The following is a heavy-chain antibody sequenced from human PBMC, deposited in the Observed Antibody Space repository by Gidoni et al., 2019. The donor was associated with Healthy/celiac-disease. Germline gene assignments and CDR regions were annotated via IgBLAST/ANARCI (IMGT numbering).Heavy chain of an antibody. CDR3: ARFCRAPWCPRVPFDY. D-gene: IGHD2-15*01. CDR2: IYYIGIT. Sequence: VQLQEPGPGLVKQSQTLSLTCTVSDGSTSSGDYYWSWIRQPPGKGLEWIGYIYYIGITYYTPSLKSRVTISVDTSKNQFSLKLSSVTAADTAVYYCARFCRAPWCPRVPFDYWGQGTLVTVSS. J-gene: IGHJ4*02. V-gene: IGHV4-30-4*01. CDR1: DGSTSSGDYY.